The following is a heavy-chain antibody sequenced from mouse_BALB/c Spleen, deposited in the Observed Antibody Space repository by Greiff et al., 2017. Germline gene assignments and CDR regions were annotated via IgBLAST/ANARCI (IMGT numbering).Heavy chain of an antibody. Sequence: EVQVVESGGGLVQPGGSLKLSCAASGFTFSSYGMSWVRQTPDKRLELVATINSNGGSTYYPDSVKGRFTISRDNAKNTLYLQMSSLKSEDTAMYYCARLAYWGQGTLVTVSA. CDR3: ARLAY. CDR2: INSNGGST. V-gene: IGHV5-6-3*01. CDR1: GFTFSSYG. J-gene: IGHJ3*01.